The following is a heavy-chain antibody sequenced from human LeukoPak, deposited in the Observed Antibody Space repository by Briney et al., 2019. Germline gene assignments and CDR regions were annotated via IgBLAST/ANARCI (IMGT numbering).Heavy chain of an antibody. V-gene: IGHV4-31*03. CDR3: ATNRVGTYDRPFDI. D-gene: IGHD1-26*01. CDR1: GGSISSGGYY. J-gene: IGHJ3*02. CDR2: IYYSGST. Sequence: SETLSLTCTVSGGSISSGGYYWSWIRQHPGKGLEWIGYIYYSGSTYYNPSLKSRVTISVDTSKNQFSLKLSSVTAADTAVYFCATNRVGTYDRPFDIWGQGTMVTVSS.